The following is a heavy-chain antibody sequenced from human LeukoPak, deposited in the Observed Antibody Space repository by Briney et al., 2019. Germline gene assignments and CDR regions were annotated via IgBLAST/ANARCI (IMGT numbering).Heavy chain of an antibody. D-gene: IGHD4-11*01. CDR2: IWSDGSNR. CDR3: ARDAQRGFDYSNSLEY. V-gene: IGHV3-33*01. CDR1: GFIYSHYG. J-gene: IGHJ4*01. Sequence: GGSLRLSCAASGFIYSHYGMHWVRQHPGEGLEWLAVIWSDGSNRFYAGSVKGRFTISRDNSQNTLFLQMNSLRAEDTAMYYCARDAQRGFDYSNSLEYWGHGTLVTVSS.